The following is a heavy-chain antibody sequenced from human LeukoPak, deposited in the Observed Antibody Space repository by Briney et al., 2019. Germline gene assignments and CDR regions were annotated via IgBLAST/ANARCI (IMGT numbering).Heavy chain of an antibody. Sequence: GVSLRLSCAASGFTFSSYAMSWVRQAPGKGLEWVSAISGSGGSTYYADSVKGRFTISRDNSKNTLYLQMNSLRAEDTAVYYCAKAGGETTVTTKFAYDYWGQGTLVTVSP. J-gene: IGHJ4*02. CDR3: AKAGGETTVTTKFAYDY. D-gene: IGHD4-17*01. CDR2: ISGSGGST. V-gene: IGHV3-23*01. CDR1: GFTFSSYA.